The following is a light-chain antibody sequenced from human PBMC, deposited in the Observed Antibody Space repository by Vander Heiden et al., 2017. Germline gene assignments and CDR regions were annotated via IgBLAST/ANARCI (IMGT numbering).Light chain of an antibody. CDR2: YVS. CDR1: SSDVGGYNS. V-gene: IGLV2-14*03. Sequence: QSALTQPASVSGSPGQSITISCTGTSSDVGGYNSVSWYQQHPGKAPKLIIYYVSNRPSGVSNRSSGSKSGNTASLTISGLQAEDEADYYCSSYTSTSTLWVFGGGTKLTVL. J-gene: IGLJ3*02. CDR3: SSYTSTSTLWV.